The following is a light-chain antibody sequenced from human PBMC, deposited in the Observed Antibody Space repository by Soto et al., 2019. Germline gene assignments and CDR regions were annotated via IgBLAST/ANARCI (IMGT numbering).Light chain of an antibody. CDR1: QSVSSSY. CDR3: QQYGSSALT. J-gene: IGKJ4*01. CDR2: GAS. Sequence: EIVLTQSPGTLSLSPGERATLSCRASQSVSSSYLAWYQQKPGQAPRLLIYGASSRATGIPDRFSGSGSGTDFTLTISRLEPEDFAVYYCQQYGSSALTFGGGNKVDIK. V-gene: IGKV3-20*01.